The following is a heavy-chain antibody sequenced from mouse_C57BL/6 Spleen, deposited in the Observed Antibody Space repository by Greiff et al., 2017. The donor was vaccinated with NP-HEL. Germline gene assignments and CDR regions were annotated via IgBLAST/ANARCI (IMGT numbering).Heavy chain of an antibody. J-gene: IGHJ1*03. V-gene: IGHV5-16*01. CDR1: GFTFSDYY. CDR2: INYDGSST. Sequence: EVHLVESEGGLVQPGRSMKLSCTASGFTFSDYYMAWVRQVPEKGLEWVANINYDGSSTYYLDSLKSRFIISRDNAKNILYLQMSSLKSEDTATYYCAREGVGWYFDVWGTGTTVTVSS. CDR3: AREGVGWYFDV. D-gene: IGHD1-1*02.